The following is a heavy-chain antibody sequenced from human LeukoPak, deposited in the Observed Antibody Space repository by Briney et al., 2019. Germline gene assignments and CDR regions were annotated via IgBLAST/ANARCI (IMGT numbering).Heavy chain of an antibody. CDR1: GGSISSSSYY. D-gene: IGHD3-22*01. CDR2: IYYSGST. V-gene: IGHV4-39*01. Sequence: SETLSLTCTVSGGSISSSSYYWGWIRQPPGKGLEWIGSIYYSGSTYYNPSLKSRVTISVDTSKNQFSLKLNSVTAADTAVYYCARRLTMIGAWGFWGQGTLVTVSS. CDR3: ARRLTMIGAWGF. J-gene: IGHJ4*02.